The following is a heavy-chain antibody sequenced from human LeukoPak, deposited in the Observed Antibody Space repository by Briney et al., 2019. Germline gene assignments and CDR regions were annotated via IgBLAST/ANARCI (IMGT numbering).Heavy chain of an antibody. CDR1: GYSLSSYS. CDR2: IYPGVSDT. Sequence: GESLKISCKASGYSLSSYSIGWVRPMRGKGLGWMGIIYPGVSDTSYSPSFEGQVTISADKFISTAYLQWSSLKASDTAMYYRARWGYCSTITTCFYWFDPWGQGTLVTVSS. V-gene: IGHV5-51*01. J-gene: IGHJ5*02. CDR3: ARWGYCSTITTCFYWFDP. D-gene: IGHD2-8*01.